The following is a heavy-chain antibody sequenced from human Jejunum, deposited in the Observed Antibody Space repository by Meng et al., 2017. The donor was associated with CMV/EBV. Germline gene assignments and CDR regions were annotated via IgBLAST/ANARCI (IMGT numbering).Heavy chain of an antibody. V-gene: IGHV1-2*04. D-gene: IGHD6-13*01. CDR1: GYTFTGYY. Sequence: QVQLVQSGAEVKKPGASVKGPCKASGYTFTGYYMHWVRQAPGQGLEWMGWINPNSGGTNYAQKFQGWVTMTRDTSISTAYMELSRLRSDDTAVYYCARDWEGSWAVFDYWGQGTLVTVSS. CDR3: ARDWEGSWAVFDY. J-gene: IGHJ4*02. CDR2: INPNSGGT.